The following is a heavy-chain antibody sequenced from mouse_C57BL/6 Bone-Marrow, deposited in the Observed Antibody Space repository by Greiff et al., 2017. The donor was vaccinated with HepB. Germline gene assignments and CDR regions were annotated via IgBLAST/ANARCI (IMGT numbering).Heavy chain of an antibody. CDR2: IDPENGDT. CDR3: TTPITTFAY. D-gene: IGHD1-2*01. CDR1: GFNIKDDY. Sequence: VQLQQSGAELVRPGASVKLSCTASGFNIKDDYMHWVKQRPEQGLEWIGWIDPENGDTEYASKFQGKATITADTSSNTAYLQLSSLTSADTAVYYCTTPITTFAYWGQGTLVTVSA. J-gene: IGHJ3*01. V-gene: IGHV14-4*01.